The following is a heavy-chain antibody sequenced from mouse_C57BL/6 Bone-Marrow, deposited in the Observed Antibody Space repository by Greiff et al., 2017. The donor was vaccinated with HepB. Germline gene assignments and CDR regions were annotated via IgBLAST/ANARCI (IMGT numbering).Heavy chain of an antibody. Sequence: EVKLMESGGGLVKPGGSLKLSCAASGFTFSDYGMHWVRQAPEKGLEWVAYISSGSSTIYYADTVKGRFTISRDNAKNTLFLQLTSLRSEDTAMYYCAVLLWYFDVWGTGTTVTVSS. D-gene: IGHD1-1*01. CDR2: ISSGSSTI. CDR3: AVLLWYFDV. J-gene: IGHJ1*03. CDR1: GFTFSDYG. V-gene: IGHV5-17*01.